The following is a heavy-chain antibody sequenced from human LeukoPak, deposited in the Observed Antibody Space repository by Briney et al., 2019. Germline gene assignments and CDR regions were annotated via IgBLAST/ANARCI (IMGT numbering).Heavy chain of an antibody. CDR1: GFTFSDYY. Sequence: GGSLRLSCAASGFTFSDYYMSWVRQAPGKGLEWVSTFKTKYSQVYYAESVRGRFTISTDNSEKTVYLQMNSLRAEDTALYYCARSVPDYTRFDYWGQGALVTVSS. V-gene: IGHV3-23*05. D-gene: IGHD4-11*01. CDR2: FKTKYSQV. CDR3: ARSVPDYTRFDY. J-gene: IGHJ4*02.